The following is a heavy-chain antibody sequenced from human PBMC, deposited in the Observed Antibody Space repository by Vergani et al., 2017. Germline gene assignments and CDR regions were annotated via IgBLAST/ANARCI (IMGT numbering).Heavy chain of an antibody. CDR3: ARVGVVXTAIPHYYYYGMDV. CDR2: INTNTGNP. J-gene: IGHJ6*02. CDR1: GYTFTSYT. V-gene: IGHV7-4-1*02. D-gene: IGHD2-21*02. Sequence: QVQLVQSGSELKKPGASVQVSCKASGYTFTSYTMNWVRQAPGQGLEWMGWINTNTGNPTYAQGFRGRFVFSLDTSVSTAYLQISSLQAEDTAVYYCARVGVVXTAIPHYYYYGMDVWGQGTTVTVSS.